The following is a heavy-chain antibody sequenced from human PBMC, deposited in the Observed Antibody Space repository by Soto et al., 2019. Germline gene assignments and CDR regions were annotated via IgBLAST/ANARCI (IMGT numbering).Heavy chain of an antibody. Sequence: PGGSLRLSCTASGFTFGDYAMNWCRQAPGKGLEWLAFTRTKASGGTAEYAASVKGRFTISRDDSKSIAYLQMNGLETEDTAVYYCTRDMTPRRAFDMWGQGTKVTVSS. D-gene: IGHD3-16*01. CDR3: TRDMTPRRAFDM. CDR1: GFTFGDYA. J-gene: IGHJ3*02. V-gene: IGHV3-49*03. CDR2: TRTKASGGTA.